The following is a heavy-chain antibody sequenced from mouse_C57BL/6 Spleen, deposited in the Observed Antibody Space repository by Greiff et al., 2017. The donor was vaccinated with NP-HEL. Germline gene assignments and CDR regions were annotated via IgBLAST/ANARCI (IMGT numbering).Heavy chain of an antibody. CDR3: ARSSEQLRLRDYAMDY. Sequence: QVQLQQPGTELVKPGASVKLSCKASGYTFTSYWMHWVKQRPGQGLEWIGNINPSNGGTNYNEKFKSKATLTVDKSSSTAYMQLSSLTSEDSAVYYCARSSEQLRLRDYAMDYWGQGTSVTVSS. J-gene: IGHJ4*01. CDR1: GYTFTSYW. D-gene: IGHD3-2*02. V-gene: IGHV1-53*01. CDR2: INPSNGGT.